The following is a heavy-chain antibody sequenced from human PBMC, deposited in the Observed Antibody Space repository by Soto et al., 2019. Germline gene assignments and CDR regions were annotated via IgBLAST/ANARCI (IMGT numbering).Heavy chain of an antibody. CDR2: IIPIFGTA. Sequence: QVQLVQSGAEVKKPGSSVKVSCKASGGTFSSYAISWVRQAPGQGLEWMGGIIPIFGTANYAQKFQGRVTITADESTSSAYMELSSLRSEDTAVYYCARDAKYCSGGSCYYYGMDVWGQGTTVTVSS. J-gene: IGHJ6*02. CDR1: GGTFSSYA. CDR3: ARDAKYCSGGSCYYYGMDV. D-gene: IGHD2-15*01. V-gene: IGHV1-69*01.